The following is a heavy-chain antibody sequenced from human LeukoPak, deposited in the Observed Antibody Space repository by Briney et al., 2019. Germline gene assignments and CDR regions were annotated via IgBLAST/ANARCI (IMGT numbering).Heavy chain of an antibody. CDR3: ARKDYGGYAYYYYGLDV. CDR1: GFTFSSYA. Sequence: PGRSLRLSCAASGFTFSSYAMHWVRQAPGKGLEWVAVISYDGSNKYYADSVKGRFTISRDNPKNTLYLQMNSLRAEDTAVYYCARKDYGGYAYYYYGLDVWGKGTTVTVSS. V-gene: IGHV3-30-3*01. J-gene: IGHJ6*04. CDR2: ISYDGSNK. D-gene: IGHD5-12*01.